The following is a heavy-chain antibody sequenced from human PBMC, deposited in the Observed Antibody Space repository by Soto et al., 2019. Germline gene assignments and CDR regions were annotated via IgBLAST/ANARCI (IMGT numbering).Heavy chain of an antibody. Sequence: QVQLQQSGPGLVKPSQTLSLTCAISGDSVSSNSAAWDWIRQSPSRGLEWLGRTYYRAKWYTEYAVSVKSRIIINPDTPKNQFSLQLNSVTPEDTAVYYCVRTYTGAPDYWGRGTLVTVSS. CDR2: TYYRAKWYT. CDR1: GDSVSSNSAA. CDR3: VRTYTGAPDY. J-gene: IGHJ4*02. V-gene: IGHV6-1*01. D-gene: IGHD7-27*01.